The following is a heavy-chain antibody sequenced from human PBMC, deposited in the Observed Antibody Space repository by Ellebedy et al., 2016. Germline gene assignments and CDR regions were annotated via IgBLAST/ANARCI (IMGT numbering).Heavy chain of an antibody. V-gene: IGHV3-23*01. J-gene: IGHJ4*02. D-gene: IGHD4-17*01. CDR3: YYGHYSGF. CDR1: GFTFRNFF. Sequence: GESLKISCVASGFTFRNFFMSLVRPAPGGGLEWVSTISAGGDITFSADSVKGRFTISRDNSRYTLYLQMDSLTAADTAVYYCYYGHYSGFWGQGTLVTVSS. CDR2: ISAGGDIT.